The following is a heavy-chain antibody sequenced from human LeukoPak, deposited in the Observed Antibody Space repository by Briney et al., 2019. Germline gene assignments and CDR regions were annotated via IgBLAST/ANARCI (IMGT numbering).Heavy chain of an antibody. V-gene: IGHV3-73*01. J-gene: IGHJ4*02. Sequence: GGSLRLSCAASGFAFSDSAMRWVRQASGKGLEWVGRIRSKANNYATAYAASVKGRFTISRDDSKKMAYLQMNSLKTEDTAVYYCTRDYGADYWGQGTLVTVSS. D-gene: IGHD4-17*01. CDR3: TRDYGADY. CDR2: IRSKANNYAT. CDR1: GFAFSDSA.